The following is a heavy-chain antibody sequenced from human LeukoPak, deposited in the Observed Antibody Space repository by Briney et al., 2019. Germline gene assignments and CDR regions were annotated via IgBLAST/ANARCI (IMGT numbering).Heavy chain of an antibody. CDR3: ARGAAAPRYYYYRMDV. V-gene: IGHV1-18*01. CDR2: ISAYNGNT. D-gene: IGHD6-13*01. CDR1: GYTFTSYG. Sequence: GASVKVSCKASGYTFTSYGISWVRQAPGQGLEWMGWISAYNGNTNYAQKLQGRVTMTTDTSTSTAYMELRSLRSDDTAVYYCARGAAAPRYYYYRMDVWGQGTTVTVSS. J-gene: IGHJ6*02.